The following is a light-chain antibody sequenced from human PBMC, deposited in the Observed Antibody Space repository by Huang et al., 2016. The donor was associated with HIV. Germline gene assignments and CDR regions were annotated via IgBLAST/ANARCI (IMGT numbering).Light chain of an antibody. CDR2: VSS. CDR1: QDIGSH. CDR3: LHSYVSLGYT. Sequence: DIQMTQSPSSLSASVGDRVTLTCRTSQDIGSHLNWYQQRPGRAPKLLIYVSSTLQSGVPSRFSGGGSGTDFTLTISNLQPEDFATYYCLHSYVSLGYTFGQGTKLEI. V-gene: IGKV1-39*01. J-gene: IGKJ2*01.